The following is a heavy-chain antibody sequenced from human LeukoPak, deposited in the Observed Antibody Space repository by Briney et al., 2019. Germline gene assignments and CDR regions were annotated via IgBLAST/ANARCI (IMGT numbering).Heavy chain of an antibody. CDR1: GFAFSFYA. J-gene: IGHJ4*02. CDR3: ARGPPY. CDR2: ISSSTGST. V-gene: IGHV3-23*01. Sequence: GGSLRLSCAASGFAFSFYAMSWLRQPPGKGLEWVSGISSSTGSTYYADSVKGRFTISRDNAKNSLYLQMNSLRDEDTAVYHCARGPPYWGQGTLVTVSS.